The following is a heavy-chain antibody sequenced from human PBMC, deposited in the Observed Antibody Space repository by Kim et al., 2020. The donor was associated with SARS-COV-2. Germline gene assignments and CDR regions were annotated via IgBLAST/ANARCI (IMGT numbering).Heavy chain of an antibody. CDR1: GFTFSAYA. Sequence: GGSLRLSCSASGFTFSAYAMHWVRQAPGKGLEYVSCIAGNGASTYYAESMQGRFSISRDNSRNMLYLHMSNLRAEDTALYYCVKDRTENIFGVISTLDYWGPGTLVPVSS. V-gene: IGHV3-64D*09. J-gene: IGHJ4*02. D-gene: IGHD3-3*02. CDR2: IAGNGAST. CDR3: VKDRTENIFGVISTLDY.